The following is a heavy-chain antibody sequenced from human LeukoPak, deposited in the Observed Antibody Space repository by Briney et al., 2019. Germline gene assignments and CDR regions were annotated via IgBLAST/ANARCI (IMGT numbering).Heavy chain of an antibody. J-gene: IGHJ4*02. CDR1: GFTFSSYS. CDR3: ASFRAISTVTDDY. D-gene: IGHD4-11*01. CDR2: ISSSSSYI. V-gene: IGHV3-21*01. Sequence: GGSLRLSCAASGFTFSSYSMNWVRQAPGKGLEWVSSISSSSSYIYYADSVKGRFTISRDNAKNSLYLQMNSLRAEDTAVYYCASFRAISTVTDDYWGQGTLVTVSS.